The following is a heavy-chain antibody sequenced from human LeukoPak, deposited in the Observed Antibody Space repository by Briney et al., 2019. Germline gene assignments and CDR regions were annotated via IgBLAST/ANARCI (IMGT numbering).Heavy chain of an antibody. Sequence: GGSLRLSCAASGFTVSSDYMTWVSQAPGKGLEWVSVIYNTGGTYYADSVKGRFTISRDNSKNTVYLQMNNLRAEDTAMYYCARAAWDYWGQGTLVTVSS. CDR2: IYNTGGT. CDR1: GFTVSSDY. CDR3: ARAAWDY. V-gene: IGHV3-66*01. J-gene: IGHJ4*02. D-gene: IGHD2-21*01.